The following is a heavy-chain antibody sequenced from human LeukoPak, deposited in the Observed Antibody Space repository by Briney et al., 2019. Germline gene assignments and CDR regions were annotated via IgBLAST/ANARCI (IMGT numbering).Heavy chain of an antibody. Sequence: PGGSLRLSCAASGFTFSSYSMNWVRQAPGKGLEWVSSISSSSSYIYYADTVKGRFTISRDNAKNSLYLQTNSLRAEDTAVYYCARESTGPGSSSWFDYWGQGTLVTVSS. V-gene: IGHV3-21*01. CDR2: ISSSSSYI. D-gene: IGHD6-13*01. CDR1: GFTFSSYS. J-gene: IGHJ4*02. CDR3: ARESTGPGSSSWFDY.